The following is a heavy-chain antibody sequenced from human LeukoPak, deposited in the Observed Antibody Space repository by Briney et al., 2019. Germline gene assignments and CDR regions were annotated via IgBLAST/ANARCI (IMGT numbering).Heavy chain of an antibody. D-gene: IGHD6-19*01. Sequence: ASVKVSCKASGGTFSSYAISWVRQAPGQGLEWMGGIIPIFGTANYAQKFQGRVTITADKSTSTAYMELSSLRSEDTAVYYCARARVRSSGWYGKSDAFDIWGQGTMVTVSS. CDR1: GGTFSSYA. V-gene: IGHV1-69*06. CDR2: IIPIFGTA. CDR3: ARARVRSSGWYGKSDAFDI. J-gene: IGHJ3*02.